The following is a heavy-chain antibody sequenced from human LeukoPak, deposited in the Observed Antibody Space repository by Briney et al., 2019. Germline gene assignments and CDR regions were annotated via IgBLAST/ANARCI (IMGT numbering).Heavy chain of an antibody. D-gene: IGHD3-22*01. CDR1: GFTFSSYG. CDR3: AKDLYYDSSCDI. V-gene: IGHV3-30*18. J-gene: IGHJ3*02. CDR2: ISYDGSNK. Sequence: GRSLRLSCAASGFTFSSYGMHWVRQAPGKGLEWVAVISYDGSNKYYADSVKGRFTISRDNSKNTLYLQMNSLRAEDTAVYYCAKDLYYDSSCDIWGQGTMVTVSS.